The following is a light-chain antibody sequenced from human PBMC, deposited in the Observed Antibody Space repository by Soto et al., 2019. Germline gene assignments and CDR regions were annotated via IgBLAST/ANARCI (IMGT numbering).Light chain of an antibody. CDR3: NSYTSSSTHV. Sequence: QSALTQPASVSGSPGQSITISCTGTSSDVGAYNFVSWYQQHPGKVPKLMIFDVSSRPPGVSDHFSGSKSGNTASLTISGLQDEDEGGYYCNSYTSSSTHVFGSGTKVTVL. CDR2: DVS. J-gene: IGLJ1*01. V-gene: IGLV2-14*03. CDR1: SSDVGAYNF.